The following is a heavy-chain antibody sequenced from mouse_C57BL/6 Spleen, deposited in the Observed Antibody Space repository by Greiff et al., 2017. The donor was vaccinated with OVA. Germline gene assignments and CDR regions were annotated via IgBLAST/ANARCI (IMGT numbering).Heavy chain of an antibody. V-gene: IGHV3-1*01. Sequence: DVQLQESGPGMVKPSQSLSLTCTVTGYSITSGYDWHWIRHFPGNKLEWMGYIRFSGSTNYNPSFKSRITITHDTSKNHFFLKMNSVTTEDAATYYCAREGGNYGAMDYWGQGTSVTVSS. CDR1: GYSITSGYD. J-gene: IGHJ4*01. CDR3: AREGGNYGAMDY. CDR2: IRFSGST. D-gene: IGHD2-1*01.